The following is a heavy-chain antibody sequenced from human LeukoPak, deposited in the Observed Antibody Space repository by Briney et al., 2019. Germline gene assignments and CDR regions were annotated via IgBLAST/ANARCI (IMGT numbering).Heavy chain of an antibody. V-gene: IGHV4-30-4*01. Sequence: SETLSLTCTVSGASISSDYYSWSWIRQPPGKGLKWIGYIYYSGSTSYNPSLKSRLTISIDTSKNQFSLKLSSVTAADTAVYYCAIKRGQGLDYWGQGTLVTVSS. J-gene: IGHJ4*02. CDR3: AIKRGQGLDY. D-gene: IGHD3-16*01. CDR1: GASISSDYYS. CDR2: IYYSGST.